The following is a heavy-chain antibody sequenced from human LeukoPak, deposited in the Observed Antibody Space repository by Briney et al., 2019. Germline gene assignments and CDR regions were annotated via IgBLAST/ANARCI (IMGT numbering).Heavy chain of an antibody. D-gene: IGHD5-24*01. J-gene: IGHJ3*02. CDR3: ARDRRALQAFDI. Sequence: GGSLRLSCAASGFTFSDYYMSWIRQAPGKGLEWVSYISSSGSTIYYADSVKGRFTISRDNAKNSLYLQMNSLRAEDTAVYYRARDRRALQAFDIWGQGTMVTVSS. CDR1: GFTFSDYY. CDR2: ISSSGSTI. V-gene: IGHV3-11*01.